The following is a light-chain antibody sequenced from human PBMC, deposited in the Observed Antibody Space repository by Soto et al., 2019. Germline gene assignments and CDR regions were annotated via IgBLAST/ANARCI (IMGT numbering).Light chain of an antibody. J-gene: IGKJ4*01. Sequence: DIVMTQSPLSLPVTPGEPASISCRSSQSLLHSDGYNSLDWFLQRPGQSPQLLIYLGSSRASGVPDRFSGSGSGTDFTLKISSVEAEDVGVYYCMQALQTPLTFGGGTKVDIK. CDR3: MQALQTPLT. CDR2: LGS. V-gene: IGKV2-28*01. CDR1: QSLLHSDGYNS.